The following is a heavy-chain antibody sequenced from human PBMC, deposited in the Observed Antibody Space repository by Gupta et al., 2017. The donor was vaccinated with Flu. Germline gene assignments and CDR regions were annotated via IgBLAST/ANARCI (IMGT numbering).Heavy chain of an antibody. CDR1: GLTFSSYA. V-gene: IGHV3-23*01. D-gene: IGHD6-19*01. J-gene: IGHJ6*02. CDR3: AKDLAIAVAGNYYYGMDV. Sequence: EVQLLESGGGLVQPGGSLRLSCAASGLTFSSYAMSWVRQAPGKGMEWVSAISGSGGSTYYADSVKGRFTISRDNSKNTLYLQMNSLRAEDTAVYYCAKDLAIAVAGNYYYGMDVWGQGTTVTVSS. CDR2: ISGSGGST.